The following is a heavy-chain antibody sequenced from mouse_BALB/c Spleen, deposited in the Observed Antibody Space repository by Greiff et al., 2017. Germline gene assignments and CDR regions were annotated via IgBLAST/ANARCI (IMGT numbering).Heavy chain of an antibody. CDR2: IWAGGST. V-gene: IGHV2-9*02. J-gene: IGHJ2*01. CDR1: GFSLTSYG. Sequence: VQGVESGPGLVAPSQSLSITCTVSGFSLTSYGVHWVRQPPGKGLEWLGVIWAGGSTNYNSALMSRLSISKDNSKSQVFLKMNSLQTDDTAMYYCARDGGSSYVDYFDYWGQGTTLTVSS. CDR3: ARDGGSSYVDYFDY. D-gene: IGHD1-1*01.